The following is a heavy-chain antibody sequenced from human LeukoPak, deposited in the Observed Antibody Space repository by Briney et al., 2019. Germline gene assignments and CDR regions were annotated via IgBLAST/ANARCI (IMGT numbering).Heavy chain of an antibody. D-gene: IGHD3-3*01. V-gene: IGHV4-59*01. CDR3: ARVYYDFWSGYPIGGSFEY. CDR1: GGSISSYY. J-gene: IGHJ4*02. Sequence: KPSETLSLTCTVSGGSISSYYWSWIRQPPGKGLEWIGYIYYSGSTNYNPSRKSLVTISVATSKNQFSLKLCFVTAADTAVYYCARVYYDFWSGYPIGGSFEYWGQGTLVTVSS. CDR2: IYYSGST.